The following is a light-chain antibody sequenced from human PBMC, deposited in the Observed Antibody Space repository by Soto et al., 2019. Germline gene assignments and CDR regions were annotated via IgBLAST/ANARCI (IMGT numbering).Light chain of an antibody. J-gene: IGKJ1*01. CDR2: DAS. CDR3: QQRSNWPRT. Sequence: ENVMTQSPATLSVSPVEIATLSFMASQSVGSSLAWYQQKPGQAPRLLIYDASNRATGIPARFSGSGSGTDFTLTISSLEPEDFAVYYCQQRSNWPRTFGQGTKVDIK. CDR1: QSVGSS. V-gene: IGKV3-11*01.